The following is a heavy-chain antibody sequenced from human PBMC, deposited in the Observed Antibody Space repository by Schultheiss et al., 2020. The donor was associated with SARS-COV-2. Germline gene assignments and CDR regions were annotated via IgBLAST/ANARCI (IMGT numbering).Heavy chain of an antibody. J-gene: IGHJ5*02. D-gene: IGHD3-10*01. CDR3: ARDRYNGSGWFDP. CDR1: GGSFSGYY. Sequence: SETLSLTCAVYGGSFSGYYWSWIRQPPGKGLEWIGSMYYTDNTYYNPPLKSRVTISVDTSKNQFSLKLSSVTAADTAVYYCARDRYNGSGWFDPWGQGTLVTVSS. CDR2: MYYTDNT. V-gene: IGHV4-34*09.